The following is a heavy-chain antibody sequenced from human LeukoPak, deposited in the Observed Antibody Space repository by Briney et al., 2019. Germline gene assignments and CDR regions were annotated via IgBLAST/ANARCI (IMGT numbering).Heavy chain of an antibody. D-gene: IGHD6-13*01. CDR3: AKDRRIVAVGPRRTIKNCLDP. V-gene: IGHV3-23*01. CDR1: GFTFSSYE. J-gene: IGHJ5*02. CDR2: ISGSGGSV. Sequence: GGSLRLSCAASGFTFSSYEMNWVRQAPGKGLEWVSAISGSGGSVYHADSVKGRFTISRDNSKNTLYLQMKSLRAEDTAVYYCAKDRRIVAVGPRRTIKNCLDPWGQGTLVTVSS.